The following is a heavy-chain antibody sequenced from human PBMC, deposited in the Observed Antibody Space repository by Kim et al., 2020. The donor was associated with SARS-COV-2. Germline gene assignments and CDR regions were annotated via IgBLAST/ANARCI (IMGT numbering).Heavy chain of an antibody. CDR2: INPSGGST. V-gene: IGHV1-46*01. CDR1: GYTFTSYY. Sequence: SVNVSCKASGYTFTSYYMHGVRQSPGQGLEWMGIINPSGGSTSYAQKVQGRVTMTRDTSTSTDYMELSSLRSEDTAVYYCAGGKGYYYDISGYFDYWGQGTLVTVSS. D-gene: IGHD3-22*01. CDR3: AGGKGYYYDISGYFDY. J-gene: IGHJ4*02.